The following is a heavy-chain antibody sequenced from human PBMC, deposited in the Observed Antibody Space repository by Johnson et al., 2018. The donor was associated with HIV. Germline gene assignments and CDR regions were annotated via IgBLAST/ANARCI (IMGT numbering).Heavy chain of an antibody. Sequence: QVQLVESGGGLVKPGGSLRLSCAASGFTFSDYYMSWIRQAPGKGLEWVSYISSSGGSTYYADSAKGRFTISRDNSKNTLYLQMNSLRSEDTAVYYCATYYYDSSGYSYAFDIWGQGTMVTVSS. V-gene: IGHV3-11*01. D-gene: IGHD3-22*01. CDR2: ISSSGGST. CDR1: GFTFSDYY. CDR3: ATYYYDSSGYSYAFDI. J-gene: IGHJ3*02.